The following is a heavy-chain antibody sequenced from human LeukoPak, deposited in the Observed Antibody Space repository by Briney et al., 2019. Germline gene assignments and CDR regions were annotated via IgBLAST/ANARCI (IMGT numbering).Heavy chain of an antibody. V-gene: IGHV4-34*01. Sequence: SETLSLTCAVYGGSFSGYYWSWIRQPPGKGLEWIGEINHSGSTYYNPSLKSRVTISVDTSKNQFSLKLSSVTAADTAVYYCARVPPIAAAGFGPLAFDIWGQGTMVTVSS. CDR1: GGSFSGYY. CDR2: INHSGST. CDR3: ARVPPIAAAGFGPLAFDI. J-gene: IGHJ3*02. D-gene: IGHD6-13*01.